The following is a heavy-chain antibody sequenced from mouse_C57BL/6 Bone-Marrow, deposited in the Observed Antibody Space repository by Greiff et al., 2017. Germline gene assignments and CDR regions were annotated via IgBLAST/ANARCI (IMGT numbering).Heavy chain of an antibody. CDR1: GFTFSDYG. CDR2: ISSGSSTI. V-gene: IGHV5-17*01. J-gene: IGHJ4*01. Sequence: EVQVVESGGGLVKPGGSLKLSCAASGFTFSDYGMHWVRQAPEKGLEWVAYISSGSSTIYYADTVKGRFTISRDNAKNTLFLQMTSLRSEDTAMYYCAKPYYSNYVGYAMDYWGQGTSVTVSS. D-gene: IGHD2-5*01. CDR3: AKPYYSNYVGYAMDY.